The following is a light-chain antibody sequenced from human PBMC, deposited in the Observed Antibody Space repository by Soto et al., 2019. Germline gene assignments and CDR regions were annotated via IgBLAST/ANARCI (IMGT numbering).Light chain of an antibody. V-gene: IGKV1-5*01. J-gene: IGKJ1*01. CDR2: DAS. CDR1: QSISTW. Sequence: DIQMTQSPSTLSASVGDRVTITCRASQSISTWLAWYQQKPGKAPKLLIYDASSLKSGVPSRFSGSGSGTEFTLTISSLQPDDVATDYCQQYDSSPWTFGQGTKVGIK. CDR3: QQYDSSPWT.